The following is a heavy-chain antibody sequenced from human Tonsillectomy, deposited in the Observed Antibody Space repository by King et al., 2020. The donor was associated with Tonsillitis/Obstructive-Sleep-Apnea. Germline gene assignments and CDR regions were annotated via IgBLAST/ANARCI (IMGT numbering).Heavy chain of an antibody. D-gene: IGHD3-16*01. CDR3: ARQGGGFGAFDI. V-gene: IGHV4-34*01. CDR2: INHSGST. J-gene: IGHJ3*02. Sequence: VQLQQWGAGLLKPSETLSLTCAVYGGSFRGFYWSWIRQPPGKGLEWIGEINHSGSTNHNPSLKSRVTISVDTSENQFSLKLTSVTAADTAVYYCARQGGGFGAFDIWGQGTMVTVSS. CDR1: GGSFRGFY.